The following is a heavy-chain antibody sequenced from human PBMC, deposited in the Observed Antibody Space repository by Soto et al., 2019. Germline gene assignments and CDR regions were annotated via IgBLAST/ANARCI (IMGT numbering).Heavy chain of an antibody. CDR1: GYTFTSYD. V-gene: IGHV1-8*01. CDR3: ARGGAGGYLGYCSGGSCQSMIAFDI. D-gene: IGHD2-15*01. Sequence: ASVKVSCKASGYTFTSYDINWVRQATGQGLEWMGWMNPNSGNTGYAQKFQGRVTMTRNTSISTAYMELSSLRSEDTAVYYCARGGAGGYLGYCSGGSCQSMIAFDIWGQGTMVTVSS. J-gene: IGHJ3*02. CDR2: MNPNSGNT.